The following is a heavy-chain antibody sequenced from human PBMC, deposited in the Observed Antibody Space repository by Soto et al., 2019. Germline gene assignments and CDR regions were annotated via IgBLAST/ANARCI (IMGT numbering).Heavy chain of an antibody. CDR2: IIPIFGTA. CDR3: AREGLGGYDSGRSDYYYGMDV. Sequence: GASVKVSCKASGGTFSSYAVSWVRQAPGQGLEWMGGIIPIFGTANYAQKFQGRVTITADESTSTAYMELSSLRSEDTAVYYCAREGLGGYDSGRSDYYYGMDVWGQGTTVTVSS. CDR1: GGTFSSYA. V-gene: IGHV1-69*13. J-gene: IGHJ6*02. D-gene: IGHD5-12*01.